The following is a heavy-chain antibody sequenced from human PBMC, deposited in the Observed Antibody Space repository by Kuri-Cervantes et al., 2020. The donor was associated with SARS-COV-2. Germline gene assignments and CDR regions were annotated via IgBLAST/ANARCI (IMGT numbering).Heavy chain of an antibody. J-gene: IGHJ4*02. V-gene: IGHV3-13*05. D-gene: IGHD3-3*01. CDR2: IGTAGDP. CDR3: AKTLLEWLLGFDY. Sequence: GGSLRLSCAASGFTFSSYAMSWVRQAPGKGLEWVSAIGTAGDPYYPGSVKGRFTVSRENAKNSLYLQMNSLRAGDTAVYYCAKTLLEWLLGFDYWGQGTLVTVSS. CDR1: GFTFSSYA.